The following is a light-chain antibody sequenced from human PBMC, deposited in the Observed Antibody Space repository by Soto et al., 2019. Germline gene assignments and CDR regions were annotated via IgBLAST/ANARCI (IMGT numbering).Light chain of an antibody. CDR1: SSDVGGYNY. Sequence: QSALTQPPSASGSPGQPGAISCTGTSSDVGGYNYVSWYQQHPGKAPKLMIYEVNKRPSGVPDRFSGSKSGNTASLTVSGLQAEDEADYYCSSYAGSSNVFGTGTKVTVL. J-gene: IGLJ1*01. CDR2: EVN. CDR3: SSYAGSSNV. V-gene: IGLV2-8*01.